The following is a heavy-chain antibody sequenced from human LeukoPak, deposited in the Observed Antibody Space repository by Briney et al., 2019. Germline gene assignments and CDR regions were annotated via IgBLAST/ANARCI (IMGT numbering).Heavy chain of an antibody. Sequence: SETLSLTCTVSGYSISSGYYWGWIRQPPGKGLEWIGSIYHSGSTYYNPSLKSRVTISVDTSKNQFSLKLSSVTAADTAVYYCARDSAGQHPPDSNYGAYYYYYMDVWGKGTTVTVSS. CDR3: ARDSAGQHPPDSNYGAYYYYYMDV. CDR1: GYSISSGYY. V-gene: IGHV4-38-2*02. D-gene: IGHD4-11*01. J-gene: IGHJ6*03. CDR2: IYHSGST.